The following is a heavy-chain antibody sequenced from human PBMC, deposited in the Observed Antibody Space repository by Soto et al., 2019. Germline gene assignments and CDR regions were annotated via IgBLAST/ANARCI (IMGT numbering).Heavy chain of an antibody. CDR2: IYYSGST. J-gene: IGHJ4*02. Sequence: PSETLSLTCTVSGGSISSYYWSWIRQPPGKGLEWIGYIYYSGSTNYNPSLKSRVTISVDTSKNQFSLKLSSVTAADTAVYYCAGGGGLAAAGMGVWYFDYWGQGTLVTVSS. V-gene: IGHV4-59*01. D-gene: IGHD6-13*01. CDR3: AGGGGLAAAGMGVWYFDY. CDR1: GGSISSYY.